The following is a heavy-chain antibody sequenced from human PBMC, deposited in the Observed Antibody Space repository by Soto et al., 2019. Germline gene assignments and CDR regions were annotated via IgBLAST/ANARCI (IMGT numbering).Heavy chain of an antibody. CDR2: IIPIFGTA. J-gene: IGHJ6*02. Sequence: SVKVSCKASGGTFSSYAISWVRQAPGQGLEWMGGIIPIFGTANYAQKFQGRVTITADESTSTAYMELSSLRSEDTAVYYCARVGGRDGYNYYYYYYGMDVWGQGTTVPSP. V-gene: IGHV1-69*13. CDR3: ARVGGRDGYNYYYYYYGMDV. CDR1: GGTFSSYA. D-gene: IGHD5-12*01.